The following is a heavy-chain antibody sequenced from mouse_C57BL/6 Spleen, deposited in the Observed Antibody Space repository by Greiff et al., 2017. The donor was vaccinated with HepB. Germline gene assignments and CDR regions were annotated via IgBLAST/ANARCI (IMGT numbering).Heavy chain of an antibody. CDR1: GFNIKDYY. J-gene: IGHJ4*01. CDR2: IDPEDGDT. D-gene: IGHD1-1*01. Sequence: EVQLQQSGAELVRPGASVKLSCTASGFNIKDYYMHWVKQRPEQGLEWIGRIDPEDGDTEYAPKFQGKATMTADTSSNTAYLQLSSRTSEDTAVYYGSYYYGPHYYAMDYWGQGTSVTVAS. V-gene: IGHV14-1*01. CDR3: SYYYGPHYYAMDY.